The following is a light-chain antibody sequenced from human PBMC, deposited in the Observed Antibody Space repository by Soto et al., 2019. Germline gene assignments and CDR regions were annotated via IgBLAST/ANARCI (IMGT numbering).Light chain of an antibody. CDR1: QTVSSNN. Sequence: DIVLTQSPGTLSLSPGERATLSCRASQTVSSNNLAWYQQKRGQAPRLLIYGASSRAAHIPDRFRGSGSGTDFSLIIRSLATEDFGVYYCQQYGSSPFTFCPGTAVDIK. CDR3: QQYGSSPFT. J-gene: IGKJ3*01. CDR2: GAS. V-gene: IGKV3-20*01.